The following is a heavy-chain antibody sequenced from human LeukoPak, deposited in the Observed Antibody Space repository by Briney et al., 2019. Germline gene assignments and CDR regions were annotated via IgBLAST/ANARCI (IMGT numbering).Heavy chain of an antibody. CDR2: INPNSGGT. CDR3: ARSGGSVVAAKC. CDR1: GYTFTGYY. V-gene: IGHV1-2*02. J-gene: IGHJ4*02. D-gene: IGHD2-15*01. Sequence: ASVKVSCKASGYTFTGYYMHWVRQAPGQGLEWMGWINPNSGGTNYAQKFQGRVTMARDTSISTAYMELSRLRSDDTAVYYCARSGGSVVAAKCWGQGTLVTVSS.